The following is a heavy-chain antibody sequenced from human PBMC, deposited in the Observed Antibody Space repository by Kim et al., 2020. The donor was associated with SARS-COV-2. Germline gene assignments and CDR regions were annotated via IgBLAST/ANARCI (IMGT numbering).Heavy chain of an antibody. D-gene: IGHD3-22*01. CDR2: IWYDGSNK. Sequence: GGSLRLSCAASGFTFSSYGMHWVRQAPGKGLEWVAVIWYDGSNKYYADSVKGRFTISRDNSKNTLYLQMNSLRAKDTAVYYCAREDYYYDSSGYPPPFDYWGQGTLVTVSS. CDR1: GFTFSSYG. J-gene: IGHJ4*02. CDR3: AREDYYYDSSGYPPPFDY. V-gene: IGHV3-33*01.